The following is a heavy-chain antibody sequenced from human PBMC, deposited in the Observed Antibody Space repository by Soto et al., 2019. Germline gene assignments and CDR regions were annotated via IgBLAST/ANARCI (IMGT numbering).Heavy chain of an antibody. V-gene: IGHV3-21*02. CDR3: AKAGAAGSVLDV. CDR1: GFTFSTTG. J-gene: IGHJ6*02. D-gene: IGHD6-13*01. CDR2: ISSGSEYI. Sequence: EVQLVESGGGLVKPGGSLRLSCAASGFTFSTTGMKWVRQAPRKGLEWVSSISSGSEYIFHADSVKGRLTTSRDNAKNSVYLQMNNLRVEDTAVYYCAKAGAAGSVLDVWGQGTTVTVSS.